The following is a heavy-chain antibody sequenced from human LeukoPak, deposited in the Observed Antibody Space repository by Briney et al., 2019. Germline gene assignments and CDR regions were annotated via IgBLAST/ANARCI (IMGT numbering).Heavy chain of an antibody. J-gene: IGHJ5*02. CDR1: GFVFADFG. V-gene: IGHV3-20*01. CDR2: ITWNGGGT. D-gene: IGHD3-16*01. Sequence: GGSLRLSCAASGFVFADFGMAWVRQAPGRRPEWVCGITWNGGGTSYARSMEGRFTISRDNAKNSLYLEMHSVREEDTGFYPWGRIVGCTRAGAKGEAGSAPWGQEPWSPSPQ. CDR3: GRIVGCTRAGAKGEAGSAP.